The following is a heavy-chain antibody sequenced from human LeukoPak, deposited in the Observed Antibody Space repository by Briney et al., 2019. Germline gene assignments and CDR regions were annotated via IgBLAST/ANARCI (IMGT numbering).Heavy chain of an antibody. CDR3: ARVIKGYVLLGAAPGY. Sequence: GGSLRLSCAASGFTFSSYSMNWVRQAPGKGLEWVSYISSSSNTMYYADSVKGRFTISRDNSKNTLYLQMNSLRAEDTAVYYCARVIKGYVLLGAAPGYWGQGTLVTVSS. CDR2: ISSSSNTM. V-gene: IGHV3-48*01. CDR1: GFTFSSYS. D-gene: IGHD3-16*01. J-gene: IGHJ4*02.